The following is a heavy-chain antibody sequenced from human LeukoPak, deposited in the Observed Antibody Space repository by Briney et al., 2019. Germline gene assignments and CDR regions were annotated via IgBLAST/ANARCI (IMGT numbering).Heavy chain of an antibody. CDR1: GYTFTSYG. CDR3: ASPIVANYYGMDV. Sequence: ASVKVSCKASGYTFTSYGISWVRQAPGQGLERMGWISAYNGNTNYAQKLQGRVTMTTDTSTSTAYMELRSLRSDDTAVYYCASPIVANYYGMDVWGQGTTVTVSS. CDR2: ISAYNGNT. J-gene: IGHJ6*02. D-gene: IGHD5-12*01. V-gene: IGHV1-18*01.